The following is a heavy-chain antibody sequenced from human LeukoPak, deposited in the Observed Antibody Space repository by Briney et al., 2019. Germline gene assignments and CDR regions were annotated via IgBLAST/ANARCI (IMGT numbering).Heavy chain of an antibody. Sequence: SETLSLTCAVYGGSFSGYYWSWIRQPPGKGLEWIGYIYYSGSTNYNPSLKSRVTISVDTSKNQFSLKLSSVTAADTAVYYCARVERGSSWYWFDPWGQGTLVTVSS. CDR2: IYYSGST. V-gene: IGHV4-59*01. D-gene: IGHD6-13*01. CDR3: ARVERGSSWYWFDP. CDR1: GGSFSGYY. J-gene: IGHJ5*02.